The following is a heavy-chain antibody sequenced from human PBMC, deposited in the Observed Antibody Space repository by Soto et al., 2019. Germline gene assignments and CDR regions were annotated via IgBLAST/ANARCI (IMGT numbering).Heavy chain of an antibody. V-gene: IGHV3-33*01. J-gene: IGHJ4*02. CDR3: ARDRVRADY. Sequence: PGGSLRLSCVASGFTFSSYGMHWVRQAPGKGLEWVAVTWYDGSNKYYADSVKGRFTISRDNSKNTLYLQMNSLRVEDTAVYYCARDRVRADYWGQGTLVTVS. CDR1: GFTFSSYG. CDR2: TWYDGSNK.